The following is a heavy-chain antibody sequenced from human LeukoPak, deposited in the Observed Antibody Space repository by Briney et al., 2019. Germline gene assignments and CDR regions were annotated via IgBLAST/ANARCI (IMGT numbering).Heavy chain of an antibody. CDR3: AKHRFESGGYHSTD. D-gene: IGHD3-22*01. V-gene: IGHV3-23*01. J-gene: IGHJ4*02. CDR1: GFTFSSYA. CDR2: ISGGSVST. Sequence: GGSLRLSCAASGFTFSSYAMSWVRQAPGKGLAWVSTISGGSVSTYCADSVKGRFTISRDNSKNTLYLQMNSLRDEDTAVYYCAKHRFESGGYHSTDWGQGTLVTVSS.